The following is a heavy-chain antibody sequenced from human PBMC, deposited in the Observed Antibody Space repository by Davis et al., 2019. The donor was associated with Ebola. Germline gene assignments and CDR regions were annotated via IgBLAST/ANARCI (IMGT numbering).Heavy chain of an antibody. D-gene: IGHD3-22*01. Sequence: PGGSLRLSCAASGFSFNEVWMHWVRQAPGKGLEWVGRIKSNNEGGTTDYAAPVKGRFTISRDDSKNTLYLQMNSLRDEDTAVYYCARDPLHDSSGYYLDYWGQGTLVTVSS. CDR1: GFSFNEVW. CDR3: ARDPLHDSSGYYLDY. V-gene: IGHV3-15*07. J-gene: IGHJ4*02. CDR2: IKSNNEGGTT.